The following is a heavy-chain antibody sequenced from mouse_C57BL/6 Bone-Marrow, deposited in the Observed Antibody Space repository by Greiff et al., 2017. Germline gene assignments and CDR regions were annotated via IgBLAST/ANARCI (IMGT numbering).Heavy chain of an antibody. V-gene: IGHV14-4*01. CDR1: GFNIKDDY. J-gene: IGHJ1*03. D-gene: IGHD1-1*01. CDR2: IDPENGDT. Sequence: EVKLVESGAELVRPGASVKLSCTASGFNIKDDYMHWVKQRPEQGLEWIGWIDPENGDTEYASKFQGKATITADTSSNTAYLQLSSLTSEDTAVYYCTTVITTVVAYYWYFDVWGTGTTVTVSS. CDR3: TTVITTVVAYYWYFDV.